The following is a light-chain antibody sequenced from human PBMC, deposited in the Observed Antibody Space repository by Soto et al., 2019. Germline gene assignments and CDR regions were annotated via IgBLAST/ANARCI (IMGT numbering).Light chain of an antibody. CDR1: SSDVGGYNY. J-gene: IGLJ2*01. CDR3: SSYTSSKV. CDR2: DVS. Sequence: QSALTQPASVSGSPGQSITISCTGTSSDVGGYNYVSWYQQHPGKAPKLMIYDVSNRPSGVSNRFSGSKSGNTASLTISGLQAEDEADYYCSSYTSSKVFGGGTTLTVL. V-gene: IGLV2-14*01.